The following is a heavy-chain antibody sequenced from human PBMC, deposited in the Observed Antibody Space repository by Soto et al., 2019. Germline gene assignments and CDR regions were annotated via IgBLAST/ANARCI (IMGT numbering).Heavy chain of an antibody. Sequence: SETLSLTCTVSGGSVSSGDFYWSWIRQPPGKGLEWIGNIYYSGSTNYNPSLKSRATISVDTSKNQFSLKVSSVTAADTAVYYCARGGIIGTPPDYWGQGTQVTVSS. J-gene: IGHJ4*02. D-gene: IGHD1-7*01. V-gene: IGHV4-61*08. CDR3: ARGGIIGTPPDY. CDR2: IYYSGST. CDR1: GGSVSSGDFY.